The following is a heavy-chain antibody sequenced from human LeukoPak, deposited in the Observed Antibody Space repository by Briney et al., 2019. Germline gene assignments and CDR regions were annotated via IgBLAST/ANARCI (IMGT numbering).Heavy chain of an antibody. Sequence: SETLSLTCTVSGGSISSYYWSWIRQPPGKGLEWIGYIYYSGSTNYNPSLKSRVTISVDTSKNQFSLKLSSVTAADTAVYYCARGGLLGGVRGVTPSPHFDYWGQGTLVTVSS. J-gene: IGHJ4*02. CDR1: GGSISSYY. CDR3: ARGGLLGGVRGVTPSPHFDY. D-gene: IGHD3-10*01. CDR2: IYYSGST. V-gene: IGHV4-59*01.